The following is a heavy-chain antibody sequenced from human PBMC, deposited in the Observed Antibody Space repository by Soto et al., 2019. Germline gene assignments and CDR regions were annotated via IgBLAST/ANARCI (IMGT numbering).Heavy chain of an antibody. CDR3: AKDHSYGLDY. J-gene: IGHJ4*02. D-gene: IGHD5-18*01. Sequence: VGSLRLSCAASGFTFSSYGMHWVRQAPGKGLEWVAVISYDGSNKYYADSVTGRFTISRDNSKNTLYLQMNSLRAEDTAVYYCAKDHSYGLDYWGQGTLVTVSS. V-gene: IGHV3-30*18. CDR1: GFTFSSYG. CDR2: ISYDGSNK.